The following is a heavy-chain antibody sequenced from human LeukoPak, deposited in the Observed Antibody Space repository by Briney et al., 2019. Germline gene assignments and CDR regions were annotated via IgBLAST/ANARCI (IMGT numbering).Heavy chain of an antibody. CDR2: IYYSGST. CDR3: ARAQRWLPFTY. CDR1: GGSISSYY. Sequence: PSETLSLTCTVSGGSISSYYWSWIRQPPGKGLEWIGYIYYSGSTNYNPSLKSRVTISVDTSKNQLSLKLTSVAAADTAVYYCARAQRWLPFTYWGQGTLVTVSS. D-gene: IGHD6-19*01. V-gene: IGHV4-59*08. J-gene: IGHJ4*02.